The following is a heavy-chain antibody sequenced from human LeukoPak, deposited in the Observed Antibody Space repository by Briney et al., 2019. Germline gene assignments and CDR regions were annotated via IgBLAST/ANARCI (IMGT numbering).Heavy chain of an antibody. CDR1: EFSVGSNY. D-gene: IGHD3-22*01. Sequence: GGSLRLSCAASEFSVGSNYMTWVRQAPGKGLEWVSLIYSGGSTYYADSVKGRFTISRDNSKNTLYLQMNSLRAEDTAVYYCAKFFQPTYDSSGYQDYWGQGTLVTVSS. CDR2: IYSGGST. J-gene: IGHJ4*02. CDR3: AKFFQPTYDSSGYQDY. V-gene: IGHV3-66*01.